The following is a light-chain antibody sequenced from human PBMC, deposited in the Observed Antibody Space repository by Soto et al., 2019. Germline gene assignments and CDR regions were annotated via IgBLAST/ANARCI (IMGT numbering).Light chain of an antibody. CDR2: STS. Sequence: QTVVTQEPSLTVSPGGTVTLTCASSTGAVTSGYYPNWFQQKPGQAPTALIYSTSNKHSWNPARFSGSLLGGKAALTLSGVQPEDEAGYYCLLYYGGAPVFGGGTKLTVL. J-gene: IGLJ3*02. CDR3: LLYYGGAPV. CDR1: TGAVTSGYY. V-gene: IGLV7-43*01.